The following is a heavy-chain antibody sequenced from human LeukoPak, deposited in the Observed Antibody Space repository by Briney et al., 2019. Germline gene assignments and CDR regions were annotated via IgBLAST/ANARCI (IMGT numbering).Heavy chain of an antibody. V-gene: IGHV3-74*01. Sequence: PGGSLRLSCAASGFTFSTSWMHWVRQAPGKGLVWVSHINRDGSRTTYADSVKGRFTISRDNAKNTVYLQMNSLRAEDTALCFCVRSLTGTDDYWGQGTLVTVSS. D-gene: IGHD3-9*01. CDR3: VRSLTGTDDY. CDR1: GFTFSTSW. CDR2: INRDGSRT. J-gene: IGHJ4*02.